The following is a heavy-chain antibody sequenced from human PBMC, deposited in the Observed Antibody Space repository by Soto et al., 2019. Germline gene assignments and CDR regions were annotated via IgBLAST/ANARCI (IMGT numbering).Heavy chain of an antibody. Sequence: EVQLVESGGGLVQPGGSLKLSCAASGFTFSGSAMHWVRQASGKGLEWVGRIRSKANSYATAYAASVKGRFTISRDDSKHTAYRQMNCLKTEDTAVYYCTRRGTSGVAAAAPGSPGGMDVWGQGTTVTVSS. V-gene: IGHV3-73*02. CDR1: GFTFSGSA. CDR2: IRSKANSYAT. CDR3: TRRGTSGVAAAAPGSPGGMDV. J-gene: IGHJ6*02. D-gene: IGHD6-13*01.